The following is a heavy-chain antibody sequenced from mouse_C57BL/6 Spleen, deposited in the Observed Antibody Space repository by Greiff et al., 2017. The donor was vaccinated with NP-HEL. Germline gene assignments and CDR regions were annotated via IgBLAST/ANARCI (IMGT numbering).Heavy chain of an antibody. CDR1: GFSLTSYG. J-gene: IGHJ4*01. D-gene: IGHD2-3*01. V-gene: IGHV2-6-1*01. Sequence: QVQLQQSGPGLVAPSQSLSITCTVSGFSLTSYGVHWVRQPPGKGLEWLVVIWSDGSTTYNSALKSRLSISKDNSKSQVFLKMNSLQTDDTAMYYCARHGGLLRDAMDYWGQGTSVTVSS. CDR2: IWSDGST. CDR3: ARHGGLLRDAMDY.